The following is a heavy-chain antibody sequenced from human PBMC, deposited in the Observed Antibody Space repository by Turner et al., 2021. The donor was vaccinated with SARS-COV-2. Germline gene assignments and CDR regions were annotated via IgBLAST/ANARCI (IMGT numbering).Heavy chain of an antibody. Sequence: EVHLLESGGGLVPPGGSLRLSCAASGFTFSNSAMRWVRQAPGKGLEWFSTIISSGGTTYYAASVKGRFTISRDNSKNTLYLQMNSLRAGDTALYYCANVGSYFFDYWGQGTLVTVSS. J-gene: IGHJ4*02. D-gene: IGHD3-10*01. CDR2: IISSGGTT. CDR1: GFTFSNSA. CDR3: ANVGSYFFDY. V-gene: IGHV3-23*01.